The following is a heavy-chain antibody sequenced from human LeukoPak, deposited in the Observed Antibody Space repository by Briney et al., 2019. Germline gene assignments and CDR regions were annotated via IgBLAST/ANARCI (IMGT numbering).Heavy chain of an antibody. J-gene: IGHJ6*03. Sequence: SETLSLTCAVYGGSFSGCYWSWIRQPPGKGLEWIGEINHSGSTNYNPSLKSRVTISVDTSKNQFSLKLSSVTAADTAVYYCARGRSYCSSTSCYWGISGYYYYYMDVWGKGTTVTVSS. D-gene: IGHD2-2*01. CDR2: INHSGST. CDR1: GGSFSGCY. V-gene: IGHV4-34*01. CDR3: ARGRSYCSSTSCYWGISGYYYYYMDV.